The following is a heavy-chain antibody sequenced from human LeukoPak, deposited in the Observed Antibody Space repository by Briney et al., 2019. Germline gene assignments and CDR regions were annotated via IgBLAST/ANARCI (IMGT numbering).Heavy chain of an antibody. CDR3: ARHGAMTGNFQH. CDR2: IYYSGST. Sequence: SETLSLTCTVSGGSISSGSYYWGWIRQPPGKGLEWIGSIYYSGSTYYNPSLKSRVTISVDTSKNQFSLKLSSVTAADMAVYYCARHGAMTGNFQHWGQGTLVTVSS. D-gene: IGHD3-9*01. V-gene: IGHV4-39*01. J-gene: IGHJ1*01. CDR1: GGSISSGSYY.